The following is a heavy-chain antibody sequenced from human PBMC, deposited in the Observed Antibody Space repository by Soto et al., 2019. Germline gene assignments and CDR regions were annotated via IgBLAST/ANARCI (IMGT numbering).Heavy chain of an antibody. CDR2: ISSGGTSI. D-gene: IGHD6-19*01. V-gene: IGHV3-48*04. CDR3: TTDSSGWFSFDP. CDR1: GFPFSTYT. J-gene: IGHJ5*02. Sequence: GGSLRLSCAASGFPFSTYTMSWVRQAPGKGLEWVSYISSGGTSIYYAASVKGRFTISRDNAKNSVFLQMNSLRAEDTAVYYCTTDSSGWFSFDPWGQGALVTVSS.